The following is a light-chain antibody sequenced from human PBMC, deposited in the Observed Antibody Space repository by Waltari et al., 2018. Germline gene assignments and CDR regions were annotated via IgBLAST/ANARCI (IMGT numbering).Light chain of an antibody. CDR2: LGS. CDR3: MQSLRALWT. Sequence: IVVTQYPLSLPVTPGEPASISCTSTQSLLHSNGYNYLDWYLQKPGQSPQLLIYLGSNRASGVPDRVSGSGSGTDFTLKISRVEAEDVGVYYCMQSLRALWTFGQGTKVEIK. CDR1: QSLLHSNGYNY. V-gene: IGKV2-28*01. J-gene: IGKJ1*01.